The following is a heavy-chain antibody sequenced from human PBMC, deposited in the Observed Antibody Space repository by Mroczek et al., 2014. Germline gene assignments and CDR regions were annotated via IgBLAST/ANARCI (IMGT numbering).Heavy chain of an antibody. V-gene: IGHV4-61*02. D-gene: IGHD3-3*01. Sequence: QVQLQESGPGLVKPSQTLSLTCTVSGGSISSGSYYWSWIRQPAGKGLEWIGRIYTSGSTNYNPSLKSRVTMSVDTSKNQFSLKLSSVTAADTAVYYCARDLGYDFWSGYGWFDPWGQGTLVTVSS. CDR1: GGSISSGSYY. J-gene: IGHJ5*02. CDR2: IYTSGST. CDR3: ARDLGYDFWSGYGWFDP.